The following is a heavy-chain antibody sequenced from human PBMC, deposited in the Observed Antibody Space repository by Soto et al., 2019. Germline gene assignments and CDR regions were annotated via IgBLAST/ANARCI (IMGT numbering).Heavy chain of an antibody. J-gene: IGHJ4*02. V-gene: IGHV2-5*02. CDR3: ARLTYYYDSSGYYQGFDY. CDR1: GFSLSTSGVG. D-gene: IGHD3-22*01. CDR2: IYWDDDK. Sequence: SGPTLVNPTQTLTLTCTFSGFSLSTSGVGVGWIRQPPGKALEWLALIYWDDDKRYSPSLKSRLTITKDTSKNQVVLTMTNMDPVDTATYYCARLTYYYDSSGYYQGFDYWGQGTLVPVSS.